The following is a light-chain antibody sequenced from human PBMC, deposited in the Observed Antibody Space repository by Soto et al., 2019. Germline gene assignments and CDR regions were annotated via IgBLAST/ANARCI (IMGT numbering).Light chain of an antibody. CDR1: QSVSSN. V-gene: IGKV3-15*01. Sequence: EIVMTQSPATLSVSPGERATLSCRASQSVSSNLAWYQQKPGQAPRLLIYGASTRATGIPARFSGSGSGTEFTLTISSQQSEDFAVYYCQQYNNWPRTFGQGTKV. J-gene: IGKJ1*01. CDR3: QQYNNWPRT. CDR2: GAS.